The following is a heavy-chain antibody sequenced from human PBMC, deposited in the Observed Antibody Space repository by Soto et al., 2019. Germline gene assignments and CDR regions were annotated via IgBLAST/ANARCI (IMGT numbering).Heavy chain of an antibody. CDR3: ARVNIINMLVMVLDS. V-gene: IGHV4-34*01. J-gene: IGHJ4*02. CDR2: INHSGST. Sequence: SETLSLTCAVYGGSFSGYYWSWIRQPPGKGLEWIGEINHSGSTNYNPSLKSRVTISVDTSKNQFSLKLSSVTAADTALYYCARVNIINMLVMVLDSWGQGTLVIVSS. D-gene: IGHD3-22*01. CDR1: GGSFSGYY.